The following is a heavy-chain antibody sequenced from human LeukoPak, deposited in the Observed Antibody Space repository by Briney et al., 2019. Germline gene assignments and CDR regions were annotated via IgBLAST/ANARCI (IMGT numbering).Heavy chain of an antibody. D-gene: IGHD5-18*01. CDR1: GFTFSNFD. Sequence: GGSLRLSCAASGFTFSNFDMSWVRQVPEKGLEWVSTIRGGGAGAHYADSVKGRFTISRDNSRNTLYVEMNSLKAEDTAVYFCAKASYSYGNDAFDIWGQGTKVTVSS. J-gene: IGHJ3*02. V-gene: IGHV3-23*01. CDR3: AKASYSYGNDAFDI. CDR2: IRGGGAGA.